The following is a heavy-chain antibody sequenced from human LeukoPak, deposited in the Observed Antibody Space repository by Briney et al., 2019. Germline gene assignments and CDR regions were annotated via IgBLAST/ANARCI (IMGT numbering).Heavy chain of an antibody. J-gene: IGHJ4*02. Sequence: SETLSLTCTVSGGSISSYYWSWIRQPPGKGLEWIGYIYYTGSINYNPSLKSRVTISIDTSKNQFSLKLSSVTAADTAIYYCARGSRYYGSGSYYRFDYWGQGTLVTVSS. V-gene: IGHV4-59*01. CDR1: GGSISSYY. D-gene: IGHD3-10*01. CDR3: ARGSRYYGSGSYYRFDY. CDR2: IYYTGSI.